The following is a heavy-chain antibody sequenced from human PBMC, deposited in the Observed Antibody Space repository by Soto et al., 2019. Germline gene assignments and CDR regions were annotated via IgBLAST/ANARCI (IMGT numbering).Heavy chain of an antibody. D-gene: IGHD5-12*01. Sequence: GASVKVSCKASGGTFSSYAISWVRQAPGQGLEWMGGIIPIFGTANYARKFQGRVTITADESTSTAYMELSSLRSEDTAVYYCASYVEMATITGWDFDYWGQGTLVTVSS. CDR1: GGTFSSYA. J-gene: IGHJ4*02. CDR3: ASYVEMATITGWDFDY. V-gene: IGHV1-69*13. CDR2: IIPIFGTA.